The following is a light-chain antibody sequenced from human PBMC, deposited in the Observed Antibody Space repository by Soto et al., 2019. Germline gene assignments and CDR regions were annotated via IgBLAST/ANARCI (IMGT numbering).Light chain of an antibody. CDR2: GAS. V-gene: IGKV3-20*01. J-gene: IGKJ1*01. Sequence: EIVLTQSPGTLSLSPGERAPLSCRASQSVSSSYLAWYQQKPGQAPRLLIYGASSRATGIPDRFSGSGSGTDFTLTISRLEPEGFAVYYCQQYGSSPTFGQGTKVEIK. CDR1: QSVSSSY. CDR3: QQYGSSPT.